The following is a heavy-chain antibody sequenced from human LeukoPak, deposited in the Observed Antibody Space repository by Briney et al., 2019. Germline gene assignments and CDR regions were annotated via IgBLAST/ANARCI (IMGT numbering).Heavy chain of an antibody. Sequence: SETLSLTCTVSGGSISSYYWNWIRQPPGKGLEWIGFISYSGSTNSNPSLKSRVTISVDTSKNQFSLNLRSVTGADTAVYYCARGGPGTGYHYYLGYWGQGTLVTVSS. J-gene: IGHJ4*02. CDR3: ARGGPGTGYHYYLGY. CDR1: GGSISSYY. CDR2: ISYSGST. D-gene: IGHD3-9*01. V-gene: IGHV4-59*01.